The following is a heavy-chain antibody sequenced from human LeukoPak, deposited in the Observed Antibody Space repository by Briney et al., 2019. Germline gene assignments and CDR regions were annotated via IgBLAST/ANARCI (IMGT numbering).Heavy chain of an antibody. D-gene: IGHD1-26*01. CDR3: ARDSGGSYKAFDI. CDR1: GFTFSSYA. CDR2: ISSSSSTI. Sequence: GGSLRLSCAASGFTFSSYAMSWVRQAPGKGLEWVSYISSSSSTIYYADSVKGRFTISRDNAKNSLYLQMNSLRAEDTAVYYCARDSGGSYKAFDIWGQGTMVTVSS. J-gene: IGHJ3*02. V-gene: IGHV3-48*01.